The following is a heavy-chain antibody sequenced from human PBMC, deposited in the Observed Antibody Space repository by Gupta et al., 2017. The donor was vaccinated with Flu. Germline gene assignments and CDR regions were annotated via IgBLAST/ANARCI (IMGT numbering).Heavy chain of an antibody. D-gene: IGHD2-2*02. CDR3: AKANEDIVVVPAAIRGPNYYYYYMDV. CDR2: ISGSGGST. V-gene: IGHV3-23*01. Sequence: GKGLEWVSAISGSGGSTYYADSVKGRFTISRDNSKNTLYLQMNSLRAEDTAVYYCAKANEDIVVVPAAIRGPNYYYYYMDVWGKGTTVTVSS. J-gene: IGHJ6*03.